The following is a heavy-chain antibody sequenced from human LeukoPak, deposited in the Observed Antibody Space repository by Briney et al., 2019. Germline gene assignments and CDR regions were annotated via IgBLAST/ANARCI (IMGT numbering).Heavy chain of an antibody. Sequence: ASVKLSCKASGYTFTSYGISWGRQPPGPGLEWMGWINANNGDTKYAQKLKGRLTMTTDTSTSTAYMELRSLRLADTAVYDCARDRIVVVPAAFTYDLYGMDVWGQGTTVTVSS. CDR3: ARDRIVVVPAAFTYDLYGMDV. CDR1: GYTFTSYG. CDR2: INANNGDT. V-gene: IGHV1-18*01. J-gene: IGHJ6*02. D-gene: IGHD2-2*01.